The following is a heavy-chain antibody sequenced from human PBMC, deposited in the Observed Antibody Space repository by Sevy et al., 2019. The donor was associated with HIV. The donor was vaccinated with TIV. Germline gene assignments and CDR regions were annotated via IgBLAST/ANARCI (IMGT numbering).Heavy chain of an antibody. CDR1: GLSLSTFS. CDR3: ATRTLLGLVPFQR. CDR2: ITTTGTNM. V-gene: IGHV3-21*01. D-gene: IGHD6-19*01. J-gene: IGHJ1*01. Sequence: GGSLRLSCAASGLSLSTFSMSWVRQAPGKGLEWVSSITTTGTNMYYADSVKGRFTTSRDNARNSLYLQLNSLRVEDTAVYYCATRTLLGLVPFQRWGQGTLVTVSS.